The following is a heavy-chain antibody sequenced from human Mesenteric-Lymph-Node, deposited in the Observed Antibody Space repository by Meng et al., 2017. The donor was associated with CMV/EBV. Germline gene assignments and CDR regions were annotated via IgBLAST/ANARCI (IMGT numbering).Heavy chain of an antibody. Sequence: GSLRLSCTVSGGSVSSSNYYWGWVRQPPGRGLEWIGSAYYSGNTYYNPSLKSRVTISVDTSKNQFSLNLSSVTAADTAVYYCVKLATYSSGWSDSWGQGTLVTVSS. D-gene: IGHD3-22*01. CDR2: AYYSGNT. V-gene: IGHV4-39*07. J-gene: IGHJ5*01. CDR1: GGSVSSSNYY. CDR3: VKLATYSSGWSDS.